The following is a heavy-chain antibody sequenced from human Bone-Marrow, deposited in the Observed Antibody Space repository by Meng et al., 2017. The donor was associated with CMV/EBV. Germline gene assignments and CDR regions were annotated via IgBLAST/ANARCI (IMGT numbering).Heavy chain of an antibody. V-gene: IGHV3-21*01. J-gene: IGHJ5*02. CDR1: GFTFSSYS. D-gene: IGHD2-21*01. CDR3: ARDRLAYCGGDCSDGEIWFDP. CDR2: ISSSSSYI. Sequence: GESLKISCAASGFTFSSYSMNWVRQAPGKGLEWVSSISSSSSYIYYADSVKGRFTISRDNAKNSLYLQMNSLRAEDTAVYYCARDRLAYCGGDCSDGEIWFDPWGQGTLVTVSS.